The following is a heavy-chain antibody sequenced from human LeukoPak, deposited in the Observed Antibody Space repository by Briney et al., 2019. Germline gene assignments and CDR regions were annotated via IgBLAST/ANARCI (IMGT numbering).Heavy chain of an antibody. CDR1: GGTFSSYA. V-gene: IGHV1-69*05. Sequence: SVKVSCKASGGTFSSYAISWVRQAPGQGLEWMGGIIPIFGTANYAQKFQGRVTITTDESTSTAYMELSSLRSEDTAVYYCARDSSSWYATGSRYYYYYMDVWGKGTTVTVSS. D-gene: IGHD6-13*01. CDR2: IIPIFGTA. CDR3: ARDSSSWYATGSRYYYYYMDV. J-gene: IGHJ6*03.